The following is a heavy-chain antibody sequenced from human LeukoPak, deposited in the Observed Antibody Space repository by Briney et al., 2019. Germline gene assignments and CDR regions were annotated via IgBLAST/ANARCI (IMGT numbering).Heavy chain of an antibody. CDR3: AREGIVVVPAAMN. J-gene: IGHJ4*02. Sequence: SQTLSLTCTVSGGSISSGDYYWSWIRRPPGQGLEWIGYIYYSGSTYYNPSLKSRVTISVDTSKNQFSLKLSSVTAADTAVYYCAREGIVVVPAAMNWGQGTLVTVSS. CDR2: IYYSGST. V-gene: IGHV4-30-4*08. CDR1: GGSISSGDYY. D-gene: IGHD2-2*01.